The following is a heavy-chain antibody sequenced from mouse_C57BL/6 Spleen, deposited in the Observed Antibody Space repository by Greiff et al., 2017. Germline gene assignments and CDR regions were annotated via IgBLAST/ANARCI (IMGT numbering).Heavy chain of an antibody. Sequence: EVQLQQSGPELVKPGASVKISCKASGYSFTGYYMNWVKQSPEKSLEWIGEINPSTGGTTYNQKFKAKATLTVDKSSSTAYMQLKSLTSEDSAVYYCARPYYYGSSSPYAMDDWGQGTSVTVS. CDR2: INPSTGGT. CDR3: ARPYYYGSSSPYAMDD. D-gene: IGHD1-1*01. J-gene: IGHJ4*01. V-gene: IGHV1-42*01. CDR1: GYSFTGYY.